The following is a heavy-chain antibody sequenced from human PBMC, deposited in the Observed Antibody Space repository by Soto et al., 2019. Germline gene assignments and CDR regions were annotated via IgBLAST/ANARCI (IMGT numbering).Heavy chain of an antibody. CDR3: ARDRQPDGIWTFDF. CDR2: LSRGGGTT. V-gene: IGHV3-23*01. D-gene: IGHD2-15*01. Sequence: GGSLRLSCAASGFTFSSHGMSWVRQAPGKGLEWIAGLSRGGGTTYYADSVKGRFTISRDNSKNMLFLQMNSLGVEDAAVYYCARDRQPDGIWTFDFWGRGAQVTVSS. CDR1: GFTFSSHG. J-gene: IGHJ4*02.